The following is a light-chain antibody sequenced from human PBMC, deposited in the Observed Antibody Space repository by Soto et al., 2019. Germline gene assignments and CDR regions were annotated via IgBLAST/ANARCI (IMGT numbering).Light chain of an antibody. V-gene: IGLV2-23*02. CDR1: SSDVGSYNL. CDR2: EVT. J-gene: IGLJ1*01. Sequence: QSALTQPASVSGSPGQSITISCTGTSSDVGSYNLVSWYQQHPGKAPKLMIYEVTKRPSGVSSRFSGSKSGNTASLTISGLQAEDEAEYYCCSHADSSPYVFGTGTKLTVL. CDR3: CSHADSSPYV.